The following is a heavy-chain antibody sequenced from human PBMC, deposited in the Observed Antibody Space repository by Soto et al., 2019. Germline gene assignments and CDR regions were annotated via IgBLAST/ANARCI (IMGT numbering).Heavy chain of an antibody. D-gene: IGHD2-2*01. CDR3: ARSHGSSTSLEIYYYYYYGMDV. Sequence: QVQLVQSGAEVKKPGSSVKVSCKGSAGTFSSYALSWVRQAPGQGLEWMGGIIPISDTTNYAQKFRGRVTITADESTSTAYMELSSLRSEDTAVYYCARSHGSSTSLEIYYYYYYGMDVWGQGTTVTVSS. J-gene: IGHJ6*02. CDR2: IIPISDTT. CDR1: AGTFSSYA. V-gene: IGHV1-69*01.